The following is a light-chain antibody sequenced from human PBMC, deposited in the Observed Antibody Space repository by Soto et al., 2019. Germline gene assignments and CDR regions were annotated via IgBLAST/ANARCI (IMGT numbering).Light chain of an antibody. CDR2: EVS. CDR3: SSFTSSNTYV. V-gene: IGLV2-18*02. CDR1: SSDVGSYNR. J-gene: IGLJ1*01. Sequence: QSVLTQPPSVSGSPGHAVAISCTGTSSDVGSYNRVAWYQQSPGTAPKLMIYEVSNRPSGVPDRFSGSKSGNTASLTISGLQAEDEADYYCSSFTSSNTYVFGTGTKVTVL.